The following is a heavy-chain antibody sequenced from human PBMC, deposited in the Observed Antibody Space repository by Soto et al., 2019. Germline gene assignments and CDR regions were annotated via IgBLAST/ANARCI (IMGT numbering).Heavy chain of an antibody. J-gene: IGHJ4*02. CDR2: IYWTDDK. D-gene: IGHD6-19*01. CDR1: GFSLSTNGVA. CDR3: AESRAWYDGGWYFDD. Sequence: QITLKESGPTLVKPTQTLTLTCTFSGFSLSTNGVAVGWIRQPPGKALEWLALIYWTDDKPYSPSLKSSRTITKDTSNTQVVLTMPNMDTVDTATYYCAESRAWYDGGWYFDDWGQGSLVTVSS. V-gene: IGHV2-5*01.